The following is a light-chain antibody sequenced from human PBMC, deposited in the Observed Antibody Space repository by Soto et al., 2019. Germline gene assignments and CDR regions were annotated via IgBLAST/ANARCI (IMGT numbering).Light chain of an antibody. V-gene: IGLV1-51*01. CDR1: SSNIARYY. Sequence: QSVLTQPPSVSAAPGQKVTISCSGSSSNIARYYVSWYRQVPGTAPTLLIYDDTKRPSGIPDRFSGSKSGTSATLGITGLQTVDEADYYCGTWDSSLSSGVFGGGTQLTVL. CDR3: GTWDSSLSSGV. J-gene: IGLJ3*02. CDR2: DDT.